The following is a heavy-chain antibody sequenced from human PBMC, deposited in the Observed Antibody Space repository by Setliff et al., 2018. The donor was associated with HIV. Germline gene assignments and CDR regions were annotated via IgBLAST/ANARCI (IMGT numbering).Heavy chain of an antibody. D-gene: IGHD2-8*01. V-gene: IGHV1-3*01. CDR3: ATKVYCTNGVCLDAFDY. Sequence: GASVKVSCKASGYTFTRHYLHWVRLAPGQGLEWMGWINAANGNTKYSQKFQGRVTIIRDTSASTAYMELSSLRSEDTAVYYCATKVYCTNGVCLDAFDYWGQGTLVTVSS. CDR2: INAANGNT. J-gene: IGHJ4*02. CDR1: GYTFTRHY.